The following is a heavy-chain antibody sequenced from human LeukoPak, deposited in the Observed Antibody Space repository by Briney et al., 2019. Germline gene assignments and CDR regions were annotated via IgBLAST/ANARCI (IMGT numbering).Heavy chain of an antibody. Sequence: PSETLSLTCTVSGGSISSYYWSWIRQPPGKGLEWIGYIYNSGSTNYNPSLKSRVTISVDTSKNQFSLKLSSVTAADTAVYYCAREQQRGYFDYWGQGTLVTVSS. J-gene: IGHJ4*02. CDR3: AREQQRGYFDY. D-gene: IGHD6-13*01. CDR2: IYNSGST. V-gene: IGHV4-59*01. CDR1: GGSISSYY.